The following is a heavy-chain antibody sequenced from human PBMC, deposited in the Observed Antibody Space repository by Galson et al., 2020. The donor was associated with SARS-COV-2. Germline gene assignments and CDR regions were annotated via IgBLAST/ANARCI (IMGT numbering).Heavy chain of an antibody. Sequence: GGSLRLSCAASGFTFDDYDMHWVRQAPGKGLEWVSGISWNGGSIGYADSVKGRFTISSDTAKNSLHRQMNSLRAEDTAVYYCAKDIFGSSFPYWGNGTRVTVSS. D-gene: IGHD6-6*01. V-gene: IGHV3-9*01. J-gene: IGHJ4*01. CDR3: AKDIFGSSFPY. CDR1: GFTFDDYD. CDR2: ISWNGGSI.